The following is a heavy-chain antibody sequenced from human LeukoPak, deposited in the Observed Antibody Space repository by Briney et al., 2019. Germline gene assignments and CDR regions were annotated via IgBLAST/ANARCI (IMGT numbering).Heavy chain of an antibody. CDR1: GFTFRSYA. CDR2: ISGSGDTT. J-gene: IGHJ4*02. D-gene: IGHD2-2*01. CDR3: AKVGARGCSSSTCFIY. V-gene: IGHV3-23*01. Sequence: GGSLGLSCAASGFTFRSYAMSWVRQAPGKGLEWVSAISGSGDTTYYADSVKGRFTISRDNSKNTLYLQMNSLRPEDTAVYYCAKVGARGCSSSTCFIYWGQGTLVTVSS.